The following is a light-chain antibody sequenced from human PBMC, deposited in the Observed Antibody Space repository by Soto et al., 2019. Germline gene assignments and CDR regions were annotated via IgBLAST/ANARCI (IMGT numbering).Light chain of an antibody. CDR2: GAS. V-gene: IGKV3-20*01. CDR1: QSVSSNY. J-gene: IGKJ2*01. Sequence: EIVLTQSPGTLSLSPGERATLSCRASQSVSSNYVAWYQQHAGQAPRLLIYGASSRATGIPDRFSGSGSGTDFTLTISSLKSEDFAVYYCQQYGSSPVFTFGQGTKLEIK. CDR3: QQYGSSPVFT.